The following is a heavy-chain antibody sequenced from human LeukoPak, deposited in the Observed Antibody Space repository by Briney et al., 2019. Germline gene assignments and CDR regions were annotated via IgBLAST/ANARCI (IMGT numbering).Heavy chain of an antibody. CDR2: IYYSGST. CDR3: AARKGPSIAVPATPFDY. CDR1: GDSISTSNSY. Sequence: PSETLSLTCTVSGDSISTSNSYWGWIRQPPGKGLEWIGSIYYSGSTYYNPSLKSRVTISVDTSKNQFSLKLSSVTAADTAVYYCAARKGPSIAVPATPFDYWGQGTLVTVSS. J-gene: IGHJ4*02. D-gene: IGHD6-19*01. V-gene: IGHV4-39*07.